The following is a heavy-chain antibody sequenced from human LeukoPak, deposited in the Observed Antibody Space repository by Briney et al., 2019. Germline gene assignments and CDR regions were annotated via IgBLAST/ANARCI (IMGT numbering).Heavy chain of an antibody. CDR2: IEHSGST. V-gene: IGHV4-34*01. J-gene: IGHJ5*02. CDR1: GGSFSGYY. CDR3: ARFPRWFDP. Sequence: PSETLSLTCAVYGGSFSGYYWSWIRQPPGKGLEWIGEIEHSGSTTYNPSLKSRVTISVDTSKNQFSLMLSSVTAADTAVYYCARFPRWFDPWGQGTLVTVFS.